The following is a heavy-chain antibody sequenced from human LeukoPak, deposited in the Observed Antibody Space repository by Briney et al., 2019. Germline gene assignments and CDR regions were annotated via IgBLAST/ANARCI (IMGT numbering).Heavy chain of an antibody. J-gene: IGHJ4*02. V-gene: IGHV3-15*04. Sequence: NPGGSLRLSCAASGFTFSNYGMHWVRQAPGKGLEWVGRIASKTDGGTTDYAAPVKGRFTISRDDSKNTLFLQMNSLKTEDTAVYYCTTGIRGDCGQGTLVTVSS. CDR1: GFTFSNYG. CDR2: IASKTDGGTT. CDR3: TTGIRGD.